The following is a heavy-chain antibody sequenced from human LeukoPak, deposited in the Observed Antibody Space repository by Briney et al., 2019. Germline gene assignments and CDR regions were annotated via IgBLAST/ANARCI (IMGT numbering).Heavy chain of an antibody. D-gene: IGHD2-2*01. Sequence: GGSLRLSCAASGFTVSSNYMSWVRQAPGKGLEWVSVIYSGGSTYYADSVKGRFTISRDNSKDTLYLQMNSLRVEDTAVYYCAKDPGDLYCTSSSCYGYLDSWGQGTLVTVSS. CDR2: IYSGGST. CDR3: AKDPGDLYCTSSSCYGYLDS. J-gene: IGHJ4*02. CDR1: GFTVSSNY. V-gene: IGHV3-53*01.